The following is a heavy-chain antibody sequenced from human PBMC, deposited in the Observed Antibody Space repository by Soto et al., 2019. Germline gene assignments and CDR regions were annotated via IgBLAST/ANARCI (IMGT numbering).Heavy chain of an antibody. CDR2: INTLSSAI. CDR1: GFIFSDYY. J-gene: IGHJ4*02. Sequence: QEHLMESGGGLVKPGGSLRLSCAGSGFIFSDYYITWIRRAPGKGLEWVSYINTLSSAIYYADSVKGRFTISRDNAKNSVYLQMNSLRAEDPAVYYCARRLQWQLRPLDSWGRGTLVTVSS. V-gene: IGHV3-11*01. D-gene: IGHD6-19*01. CDR3: ARRLQWQLRPLDS.